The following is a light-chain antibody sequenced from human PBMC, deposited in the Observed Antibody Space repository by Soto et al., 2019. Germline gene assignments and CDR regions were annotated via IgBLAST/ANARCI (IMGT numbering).Light chain of an antibody. CDR1: QSVSSY. V-gene: IGKV3-11*01. CDR2: DAS. J-gene: IGKJ3*01. CDR3: QQSGTGFT. Sequence: EIVLTQSPATLSLSPGERATLSCRASQSVSSYLAWYQQKPGQAPRLLIYDASNMATGIPARFSGSGSGTVFTLTISSLEPEDVAVYYCQQSGTGFTFGHGTKVDIK.